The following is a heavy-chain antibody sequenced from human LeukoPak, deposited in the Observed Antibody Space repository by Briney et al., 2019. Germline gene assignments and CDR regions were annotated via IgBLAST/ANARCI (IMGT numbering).Heavy chain of an antibody. CDR1: GYTFTSYA. Sequence: ASVKVSCKASGYTFTSYAMHWVRQAPGQRLEWMGWINAGNGNTKYSQKFQGRVTITRDTSASTAYMELSSLRSEDTAVYYCARDSYCSSTSCYAFWFDPWGQGTLVTVSS. D-gene: IGHD2-2*01. CDR2: INAGNGNT. V-gene: IGHV1-3*01. CDR3: ARDSYCSSTSCYAFWFDP. J-gene: IGHJ5*02.